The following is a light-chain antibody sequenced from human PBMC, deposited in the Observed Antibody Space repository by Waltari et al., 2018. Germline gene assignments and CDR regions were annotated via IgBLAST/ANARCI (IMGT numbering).Light chain of an antibody. CDR2: GQN. Sequence: SSDLTQDPAVSVALGQTVRITCQGDSLRSYYVTWYQQKPGQAPVLVIFGQNKRPSGIPDRFSGSSSRNTASLTITGAQAEDEADYYCSCRDNSGFRHVFGTWTKVTV. J-gene: IGLJ1*01. CDR3: SCRDNSGFRHV. CDR1: SLRSYY. V-gene: IGLV3-19*01.